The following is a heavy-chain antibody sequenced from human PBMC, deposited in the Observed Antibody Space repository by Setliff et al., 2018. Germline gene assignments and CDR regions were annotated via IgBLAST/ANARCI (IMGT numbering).Heavy chain of an antibody. CDR1: GFTFSSYA. J-gene: IGHJ6*03. CDR3: AKDVSSGWYRDYYYMDV. CDR2: ISGSGGST. V-gene: IGHV3-23*01. D-gene: IGHD6-19*01. Sequence: GGSLRLSCAASGFTFSSYAMSWVRQAPGKGLEWVSAISGSGGSTYYADSVKGRSTISRDNSKNTLYLQMNSLRAEDTAVYYCAKDVSSGWYRDYYYMDVWGKGTTVTVPS.